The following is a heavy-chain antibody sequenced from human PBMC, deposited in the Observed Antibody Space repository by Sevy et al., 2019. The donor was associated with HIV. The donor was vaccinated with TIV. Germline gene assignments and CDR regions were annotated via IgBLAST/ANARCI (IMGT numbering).Heavy chain of an antibody. CDR2: ISGRGDST. Sequence: GGSLRLSCAASGFTFSSYAMSWVRQAPGKGLEWVSAISGRGDSTYFLDSVKGRFTISRDNSKNTLYLQMNSLRAEDTAVYYCAKDFTSVAGYYSDYWGQRTLVTVSS. D-gene: IGHD6-19*01. J-gene: IGHJ4*02. CDR3: AKDFTSVAGYYSDY. CDR1: GFTFSSYA. V-gene: IGHV3-23*01.